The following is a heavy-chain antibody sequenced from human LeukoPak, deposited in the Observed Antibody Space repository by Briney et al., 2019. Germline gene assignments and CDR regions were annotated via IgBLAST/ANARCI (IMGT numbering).Heavy chain of an antibody. J-gene: IGHJ4*02. CDR2: IYYSGST. Sequence: PSDTLSLTCAVSGYSISSTNWWGWIRPPPGQGLVWIRYIYYSGSTHYNPSLKSQVTMSVDASKNQFSRKLSAVTAVDTAVYYCAKSVDGGNSPFDYWGQGTLVTVSS. V-gene: IGHV4-28*01. CDR1: GYSISSTNW. D-gene: IGHD4-23*01. CDR3: AKSVDGGNSPFDY.